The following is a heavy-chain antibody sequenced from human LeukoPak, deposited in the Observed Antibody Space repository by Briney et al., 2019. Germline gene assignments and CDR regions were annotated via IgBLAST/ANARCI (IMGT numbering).Heavy chain of an antibody. V-gene: IGHV4-31*03. CDR3: ASGGSLVATLAY. D-gene: IGHD2-15*01. CDR2: IYYGGNT. J-gene: IGHJ4*02. CDR1: GGPISRGDYY. Sequence: SETLSLICTVSGGPISRGDYYWSWIRQHPGKGLEWIGYIYYGGNTYYNPSLESRVTISLDTSKNKFSLKLRSVTAADTAVYYCASGGSLVATLAYWGQGILVTVSS.